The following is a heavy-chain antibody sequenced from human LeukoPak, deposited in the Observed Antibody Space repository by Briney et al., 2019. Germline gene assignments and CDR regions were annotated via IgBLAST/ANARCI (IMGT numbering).Heavy chain of an antibody. J-gene: IGHJ4*02. CDR1: GYSFTSYG. CDR3: TRDTYYYDSSGSYSIDY. V-gene: IGHV1-18*01. D-gene: IGHD3-22*01. CDR2: ISGYNGNT. Sequence: ASVKVSCKASGYSFTSYGISWVRQAPGQGLQWMGWISGYNGNTNYAQKFQGRVTMTTDTSTSTVYMELSSLRSEDTAVYYCTRDTYYYDSSGSYSIDYWGQGTLVTVSS.